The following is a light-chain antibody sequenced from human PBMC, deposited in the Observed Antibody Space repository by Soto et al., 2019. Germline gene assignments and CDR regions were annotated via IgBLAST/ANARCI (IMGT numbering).Light chain of an antibody. J-gene: IGLJ1*01. V-gene: IGLV1-40*01. CDR1: SSNIGAGYD. CDR2: GNS. CDR3: SSYAGNNPYV. Sequence: QAVLTQPPSVSGAPGQRVTISCTGSSSNIGAGYDVHWYQQLPGTAPKLLIYGNSNRPSGVPDRFSGSKSGTSASLAITGLQAEDEADYYCSSYAGNNPYVFGTGTKLTVL.